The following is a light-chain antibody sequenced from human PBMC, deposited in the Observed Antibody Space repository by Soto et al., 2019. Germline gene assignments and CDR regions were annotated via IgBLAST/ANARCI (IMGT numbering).Light chain of an antibody. CDR2: DVS. CDR3: CSYAGSYTI. Sequence: QSALTQPRSVSGSPGQSVTISCTGTSSDVGGYNYVSWYQQHPGKAPKLMIYDVSKRPSGVPDRFSGSKSGNTASLTISGLQAEDEADYYCCSYAGSYTIFGNGTKVTV. J-gene: IGLJ1*01. CDR1: SSDVGGYNY. V-gene: IGLV2-11*01.